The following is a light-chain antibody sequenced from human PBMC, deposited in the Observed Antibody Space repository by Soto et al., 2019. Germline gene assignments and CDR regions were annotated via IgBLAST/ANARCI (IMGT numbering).Light chain of an antibody. J-gene: IGKJ2*01. Sequence: EIVMTQSPATLSVSLGERATLSCRASQSVSSNLAWYQQKPGQAPRLLIYGASTRATGIPARFSGSGSGTEFTLTISSLQSEDFAVYYCQQYNNWPHLYTFGQGTKLEIK. CDR2: GAS. CDR3: QQYNNWPHLYT. CDR1: QSVSSN. V-gene: IGKV3-15*01.